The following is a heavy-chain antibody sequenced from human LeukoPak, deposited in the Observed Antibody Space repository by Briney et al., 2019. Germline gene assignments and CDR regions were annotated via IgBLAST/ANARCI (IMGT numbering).Heavy chain of an antibody. Sequence: PGGSLRLSCTASGFTLGDYAMSWVRQAPGKGLEWVGYIRSKAFGGTIEYAASVRGRFTISRDDSKSIGYLQMNSLKTEDTAVYYCTRAVAGYYLDYWGQGTLVTVPS. CDR2: IRSKAFGGTI. D-gene: IGHD6-19*01. CDR1: GFTLGDYA. CDR3: TRAVAGYYLDY. J-gene: IGHJ4*02. V-gene: IGHV3-49*04.